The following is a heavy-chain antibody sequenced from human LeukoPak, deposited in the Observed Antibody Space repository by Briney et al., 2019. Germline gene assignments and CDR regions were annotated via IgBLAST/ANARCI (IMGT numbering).Heavy chain of an antibody. Sequence: SETLSLTCTVSGGSISSSSYYWGWIRQPPGKGLEWIGSIYYSGSTYYNPSLKSRVTISVDTSKNQFSLKLSSVTAADTAVYYCARVYDYVWGSYRYRGDFDYWGQGTLVTVSS. CDR2: IYYSGST. CDR3: ARVYDYVWGSYRYRGDFDY. J-gene: IGHJ4*02. V-gene: IGHV4-39*01. D-gene: IGHD3-16*02. CDR1: GGSISSSSYY.